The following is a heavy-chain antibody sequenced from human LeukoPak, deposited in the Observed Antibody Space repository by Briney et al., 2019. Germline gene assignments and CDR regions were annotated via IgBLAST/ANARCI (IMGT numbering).Heavy chain of an antibody. Sequence: SCKVSGYTLTELSMHWVRQAPGKGLEWVAVISYDGSNKYYADSVKGRFTISRDNSKNTLYLQMNSLRAEDTAVYYCARDRNYDILTGYYNTNLNYWGQGTLVTVSS. J-gene: IGHJ4*02. V-gene: IGHV3-30-3*01. D-gene: IGHD3-9*01. CDR1: GYTLTELS. CDR3: ARDRNYDILTGYYNTNLNY. CDR2: ISYDGSNK.